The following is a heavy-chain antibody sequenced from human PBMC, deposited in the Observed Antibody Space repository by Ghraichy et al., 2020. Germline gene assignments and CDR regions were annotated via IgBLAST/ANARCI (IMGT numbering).Heavy chain of an antibody. CDR2: ISVYNGNT. V-gene: IGHV1-18*04. J-gene: IGHJ3*02. D-gene: IGHD1-26*01. CDR1: GYTFTSYG. Sequence: ASVKVSCKASGYTFTSYGISWVQQAPGQGLEWMGWISVYNGNTNYAQKFQGRVTMTRDTSTSTADMELRSLRSDDTAVYYCARESGSYSAVDIWGQGTMVTVSS. CDR3: ARESGSYSAVDI.